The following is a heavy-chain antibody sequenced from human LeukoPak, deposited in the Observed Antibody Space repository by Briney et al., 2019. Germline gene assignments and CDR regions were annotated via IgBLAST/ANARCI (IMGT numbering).Heavy chain of an antibody. Sequence: ASVKVSCKASGYTFTGYYMHWVRQAPGQGLEWMGWINPNSGGTNYAQKIQGRVTMTRDTSISTAYMELSRLRSGDAAVYYCARVGELEGYQLLYYYYGMDVWGQGTTVTVFS. V-gene: IGHV1-2*02. CDR3: ARVGELEGYQLLYYYYGMDV. CDR1: GYTFTGYY. CDR2: INPNSGGT. J-gene: IGHJ6*02. D-gene: IGHD2-2*01.